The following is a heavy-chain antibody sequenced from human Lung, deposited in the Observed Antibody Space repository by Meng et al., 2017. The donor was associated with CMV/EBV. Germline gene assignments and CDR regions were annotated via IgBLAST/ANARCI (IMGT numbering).Heavy chain of an antibody. CDR2: IIPILGRA. D-gene: IGHD2-2*01. J-gene: IGHJ6*02. V-gene: IGHV1-69*10. CDR3: ARSRVLSSSPSRPPTYDMDV. CDR1: GGTSSSYV. Sequence: SVXVSXKASGGTSSSYVISWVRQAPGQGLEWMGGIIPILGRANYGQKFQARVTITADKSTSTAHMELSSLRSEDTAVYYCARSRVLSSSPSRPPTYDMDVXGQGXTVTVSS.